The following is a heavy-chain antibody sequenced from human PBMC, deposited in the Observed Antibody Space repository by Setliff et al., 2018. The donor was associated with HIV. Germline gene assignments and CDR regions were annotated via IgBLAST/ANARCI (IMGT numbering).Heavy chain of an antibody. CDR1: GGTFSSYA. CDR2: IIPIFGTT. D-gene: IGHD6-13*01. Sequence: SVKVSCKASGGTFSSYAIYWVRQAPGQGLEGMGGIIPIFGTTKYAQKFQGRVTMTRDTSITTAYMELRGLRSEDTAVYYCARSPAGSAGTEFDYWGLGSLVTVSS. V-gene: IGHV1-69*05. CDR3: ARSPAGSAGTEFDY. J-gene: IGHJ4*02.